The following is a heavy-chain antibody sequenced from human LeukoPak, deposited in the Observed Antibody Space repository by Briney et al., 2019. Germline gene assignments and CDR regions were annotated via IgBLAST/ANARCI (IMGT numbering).Heavy chain of an antibody. J-gene: IGHJ4*02. CDR1: GFTFSSYG. D-gene: IGHD5-18*01. CDR2: IWYDGSNK. Sequence: PGRSLRLSCAASGFTFSSYGMHWVRQAPGKGLEWVAVIWYDGSNKYYADSVKGRFTISRGNSKNTLYLQMNSLRAEDTAVYYCAKGTWDTAMVPDYWGQGTLVTVSS. CDR3: AKGTWDTAMVPDY. V-gene: IGHV3-33*06.